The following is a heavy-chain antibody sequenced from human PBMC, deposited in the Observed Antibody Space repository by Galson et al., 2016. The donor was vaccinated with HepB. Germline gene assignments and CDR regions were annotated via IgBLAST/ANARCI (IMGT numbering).Heavy chain of an antibody. V-gene: IGHV3-30*18. D-gene: IGHD3-10*02. Sequence: SLRLSCAASGFTFNKYGMHWVRQAPGKGLEWVAADSVHGGRKFYADAVNGRFTISRDSANNMLFLQMTSLRADDTAVYYCAKRHEYCPPVGCSVDYWGQGTLVSVSS. CDR3: AKRHEYCPPVGCSVDY. J-gene: IGHJ4*02. CDR1: GFTFNKYG. CDR2: DSVHGGRK.